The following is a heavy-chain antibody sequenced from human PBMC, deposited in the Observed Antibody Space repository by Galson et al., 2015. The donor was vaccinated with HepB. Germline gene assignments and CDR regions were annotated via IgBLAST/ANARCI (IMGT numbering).Heavy chain of an antibody. Sequence: SVKVSCKASGGTFSSYAISWVRQAPGQGLEWMGGIIPIFGTANYAQKFQGRVTITADESTSTAYMELSSLRSEDTAVYYCARGGGCSGGSCSDDAFDIWGQGTMVTVSS. D-gene: IGHD2-15*01. V-gene: IGHV1-69*13. J-gene: IGHJ3*02. CDR2: IIPIFGTA. CDR1: GGTFSSYA. CDR3: ARGGGCSGGSCSDDAFDI.